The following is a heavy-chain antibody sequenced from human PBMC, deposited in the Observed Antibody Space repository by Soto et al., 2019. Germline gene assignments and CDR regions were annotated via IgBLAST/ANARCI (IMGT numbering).Heavy chain of an antibody. CDR1: GGSISSSSYY. CDR3: ARHSLGRGSSWFDP. Sequence: SETLSLTCTVSGGSISSSSYYWGWIRQPPGKGLEWIGSIYYSGSTYYNPSLKSRVTISVDTSKNQFSLKLSSVTAADTAVYYCARHSLGRGSSWFDPWGQGTLVTVSS. V-gene: IGHV4-39*01. D-gene: IGHD1-26*01. CDR2: IYYSGST. J-gene: IGHJ5*02.